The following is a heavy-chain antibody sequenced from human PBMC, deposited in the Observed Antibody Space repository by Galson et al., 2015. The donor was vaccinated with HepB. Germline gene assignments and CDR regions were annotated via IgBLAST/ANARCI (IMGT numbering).Heavy chain of an antibody. CDR1: GFTFSSYD. Sequence: SLRLSCAASGFTFSSYDMNWVRQAPGKGLEWVSYISSSGSTIYYADSVKGRFTISRDNTKNSLYLQMNSLRAEDTAVYYCARETYYYDSSGYYWAGVFDYWGQGTLVTVSS. V-gene: IGHV3-48*03. CDR2: ISSSGSTI. D-gene: IGHD3-22*01. CDR3: ARETYYYDSSGYYWAGVFDY. J-gene: IGHJ4*02.